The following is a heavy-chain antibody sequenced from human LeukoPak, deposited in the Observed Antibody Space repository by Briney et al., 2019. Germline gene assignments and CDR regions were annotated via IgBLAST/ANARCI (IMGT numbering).Heavy chain of an antibody. J-gene: IGHJ4*02. D-gene: IGHD4-17*01. CDR1: GFTFDDYT. CDR2: IKQDGSEK. CDR3: AKWYGDYPFDY. V-gene: IGHV3-7*01. Sequence: PGGSLRLSCAASGFTFDDYTMHWVRQAPGKGLEWVANIKQDGSEKYYVDSVKGRFTISRDNSKNTLYLQMNSLRAEDTAVYYCAKWYGDYPFDYWGQGTLVTVSS.